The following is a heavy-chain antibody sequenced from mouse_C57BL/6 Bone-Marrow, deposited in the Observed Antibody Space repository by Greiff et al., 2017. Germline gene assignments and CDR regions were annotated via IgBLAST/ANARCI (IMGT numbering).Heavy chain of an antibody. CDR3: ARRRQLRLFDY. J-gene: IGHJ2*01. CDR2: ISSGGSYT. CDR1: GFTFSSYG. Sequence: EVQGVESGGDLVKPGGSLKLSCAASGFTFSSYGMSWVRQTPDKRLEWVATISSGGSYTYYPDSVKGRFTISRDNAKNTLYLQRSRLKSEDTAMYYCARRRQLRLFDYWGQGTTLTVSS. D-gene: IGHD3-2*02. V-gene: IGHV5-6*01.